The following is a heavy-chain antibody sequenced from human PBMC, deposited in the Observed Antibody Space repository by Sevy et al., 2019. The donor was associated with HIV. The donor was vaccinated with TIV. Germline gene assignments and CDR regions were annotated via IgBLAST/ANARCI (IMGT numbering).Heavy chain of an antibody. CDR3: ARMVSGGLRWELIKENAFDI. CDR1: GFAFRDSA. V-gene: IGHV3-30-3*01. Sequence: GGSLRLSCEASGFAFRDSAIHWVRQSQGKGLEWVALISHGGSYEYYVDSVKGRFTVSSDRSKNILYLQMDSLRAEDTAVYYCARMVSGGLRWELIKENAFDIWGQGTAVTVSS. J-gene: IGHJ3*02. D-gene: IGHD4-17*01. CDR2: ISHGGSYE.